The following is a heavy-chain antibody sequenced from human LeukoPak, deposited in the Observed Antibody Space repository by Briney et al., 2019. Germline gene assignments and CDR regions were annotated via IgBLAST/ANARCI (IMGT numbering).Heavy chain of an antibody. V-gene: IGHV4-59*01. CDR3: ARVRLPYYYYYGMDV. CDR2: IYYSGST. J-gene: IGHJ6*01. D-gene: IGHD4-17*01. Sequence: SETLSLTCTVSGGSISNYYWSWIRQPPGKGLEWIGYIYYSGSTNYNPSLKSRVTISVDTSKNQFSLKLSSVTAADTATYYCARVRLPYYYYYGMDVWGQGTTVTVSS. CDR1: GGSISNYY.